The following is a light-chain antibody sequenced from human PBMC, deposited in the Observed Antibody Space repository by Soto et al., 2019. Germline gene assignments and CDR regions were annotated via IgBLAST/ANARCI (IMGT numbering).Light chain of an antibody. CDR3: QQYNRFSWT. V-gene: IGKV1-5*03. Sequence: DIQMTQSPSTQSASVGDRVTITCRASQSINKWLAWYQQKPGKAPKLLIYKASILQSWVPSRFSGTGSGTELTLTISSLQPDDVASYFCQQYNRFSWTFGQGTKVEIK. J-gene: IGKJ1*01. CDR1: QSINKW. CDR2: KAS.